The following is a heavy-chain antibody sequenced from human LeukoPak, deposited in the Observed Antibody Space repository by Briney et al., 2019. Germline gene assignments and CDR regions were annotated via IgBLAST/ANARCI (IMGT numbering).Heavy chain of an antibody. D-gene: IGHD6-6*01. J-gene: IGHJ2*01. CDR2: ISTYNGNT. V-gene: IGHV1-18*01. Sequence: GASVTVSCKASGYIFTNYGISWVRQAPGQGLEWMGWISTYNGNTNYAQKLQGRVTMTTDTSTSTAYMQLRGLRSDDTAVYYCARVSASSYWYFDLWGRGTLVTVSS. CDR3: ARVSASSYWYFDL. CDR1: GYIFTNYG.